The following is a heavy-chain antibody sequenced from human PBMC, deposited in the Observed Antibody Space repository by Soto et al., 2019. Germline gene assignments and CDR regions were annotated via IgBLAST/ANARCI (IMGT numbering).Heavy chain of an antibody. D-gene: IGHD5-18*01. CDR1: GGSVSSGNW. J-gene: IGHJ4*02. Sequence: QVQLQESGPGLVKPSGTLSLTCAVSGGSVSSGNWWSWVRQPPGKGLEWIGEITHTGTTNYNPSLKCRLTLAINTSHHRFSQGLTPVTATDTGVYFCASHRGNRYGPYDYWGPGTLVTVAS. V-gene: IGHV4-4*02. CDR3: ASHRGNRYGPYDY. CDR2: ITHTGTT.